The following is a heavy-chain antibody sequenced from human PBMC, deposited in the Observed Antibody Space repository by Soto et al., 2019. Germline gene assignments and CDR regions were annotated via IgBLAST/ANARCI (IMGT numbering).Heavy chain of an antibody. J-gene: IGHJ4*02. V-gene: IGHV3-53*05. Sequence: PGGSLRLSCAASGFTVSSNYMSWVRQAPGKGLEWVSVIYRGGSTYYADSVKGSLTISRDNSKNTLYVQMNSLRAEDTAVYYCARVGRYCSSTSCSYYFDYWGQGTLVTVS. CDR2: IYRGGST. CDR3: ARVGRYCSSTSCSYYFDY. CDR1: GFTVSSNY. D-gene: IGHD2-2*01.